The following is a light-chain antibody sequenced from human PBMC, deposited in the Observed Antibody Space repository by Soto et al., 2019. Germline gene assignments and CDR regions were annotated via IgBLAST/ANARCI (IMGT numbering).Light chain of an antibody. CDR1: QSVSSY. CDR3: QQYNNWPQT. V-gene: IGKV3-15*01. Sequence: EMVLTQSPATLSLSPGERATLSCSASQSVSSYLAWYQQKPGHPPRLLIYGASTRATGVPDRFSGSGSGTDFTLTISRLEPEDFAVYYCQQYNNWPQTFGQGTKVDIK. CDR2: GAS. J-gene: IGKJ1*01.